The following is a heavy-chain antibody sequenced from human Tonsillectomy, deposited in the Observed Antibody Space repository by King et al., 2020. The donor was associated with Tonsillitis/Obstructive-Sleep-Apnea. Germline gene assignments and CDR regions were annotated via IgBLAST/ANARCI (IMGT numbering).Heavy chain of an antibody. D-gene: IGHD3-3*01. CDR1: GFTFGDYY. V-gene: IGHV3-11*05. Sequence: VQLVESGGGLVKPGGSLRLSCAAYGFTFGDYYMSWIRQAPGKGLEWVSYISSSSSYTNYADSVKGRFTISRDNAKNSLYLQMNSLRAEDTAVYYCARDYDFWSGYWHDAFDIWGQGTMVTVSS. CDR3: ARDYDFWSGYWHDAFDI. CDR2: ISSSSSYT. J-gene: IGHJ3*02.